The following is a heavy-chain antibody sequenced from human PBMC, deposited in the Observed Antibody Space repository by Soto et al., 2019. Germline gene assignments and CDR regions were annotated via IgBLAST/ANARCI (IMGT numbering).Heavy chain of an antibody. CDR3: ARDVDTAMVEPAYYYYGMDV. Sequence: SETLSLTCAGYGGSFSGCYWSWICQPPGKGLEWIGEINHSGRTNYNPSLKSQVTISVDTSKNQFSLKLSSVTAADTAVYYCARDVDTAMVEPAYYYYGMDVWGQGTTVTVSS. V-gene: IGHV4-34*01. D-gene: IGHD5-18*01. CDR1: GGSFSGCY. CDR2: INHSGRT. J-gene: IGHJ6*02.